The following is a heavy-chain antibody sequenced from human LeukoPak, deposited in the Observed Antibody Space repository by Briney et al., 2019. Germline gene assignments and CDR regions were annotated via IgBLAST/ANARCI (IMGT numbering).Heavy chain of an antibody. CDR3: AREGYGDYDFDY. Sequence: SGGSLRLSCAASGFTFSTYAMHWVRQAPGKGLEWVAVVSFDGDNKYYADSVKGRFTISRDNSKNTLYVQINSLRAEDTAMYYCAREGYGDYDFDYWGQGTLVTVSS. CDR2: VSFDGDNK. D-gene: IGHD4-17*01. V-gene: IGHV3-30*04. J-gene: IGHJ4*02. CDR1: GFTFSTYA.